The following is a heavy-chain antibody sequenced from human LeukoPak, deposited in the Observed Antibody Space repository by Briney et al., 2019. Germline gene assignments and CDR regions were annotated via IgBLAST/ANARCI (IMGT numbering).Heavy chain of an antibody. CDR2: ISWNSGSI. Sequence: GGSLRLSSAASGFTFDDYAMHWVRQAPGKGLEWVSGISWNSGSIGYADSVKGRFTISRDNAKNSLYLQMNSLRAEDTALYYCAKDLVYDSSGSVDYWGQGTLVTVSS. J-gene: IGHJ4*02. V-gene: IGHV3-9*01. CDR3: AKDLVYDSSGSVDY. D-gene: IGHD3-22*01. CDR1: GFTFDDYA.